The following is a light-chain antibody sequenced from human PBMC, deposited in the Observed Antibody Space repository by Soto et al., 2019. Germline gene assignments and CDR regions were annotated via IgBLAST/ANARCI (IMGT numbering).Light chain of an antibody. Sequence: DIVLTQSPGTLSLSPGERATLSCRASQRLPSDYLAWYQQKPGQAPRLLIYVASSRATGIPDRFSGSGSGTDFTLSISRLEPEDFAVYYCQQSFKSPYTFGQGTKVDIK. CDR1: QRLPSDY. CDR3: QQSFKSPYT. J-gene: IGKJ2*01. V-gene: IGKV3-20*01. CDR2: VAS.